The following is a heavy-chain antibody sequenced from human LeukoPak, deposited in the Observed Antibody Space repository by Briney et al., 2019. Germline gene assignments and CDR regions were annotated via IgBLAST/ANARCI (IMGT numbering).Heavy chain of an antibody. CDR3: RITMVRGVDPEYFQH. CDR2: IIPIFGTA. CDR1: GGTFSSYA. D-gene: IGHD3-10*01. J-gene: IGHJ1*01. Sequence: SVKVSCKASGGTFSSYAISWVRQAPGQGLEWMGRIIPIFGTANYAQKFQGRVTITTDESTSTAYMELSSLRSEDTAVCYCRITMVRGVDPEYFQHWGQGTLVTVSS. V-gene: IGHV1-69*05.